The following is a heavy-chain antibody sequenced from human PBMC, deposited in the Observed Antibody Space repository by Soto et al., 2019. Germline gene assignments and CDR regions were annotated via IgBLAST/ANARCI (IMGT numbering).Heavy chain of an antibody. CDR1: CSAIGTSAYY. Sequence: LSLTCAVSCSAIGTSAYYWGWIRQAPGKGLEWIGSINHSGNTYLSPSLKDRVTMSVDTSKNSFSLKLRSATAADTGLYYCSRRAPEGFDPWGQGTLVTVSS. CDR3: SRRAPEGFDP. V-gene: IGHV4-39*01. J-gene: IGHJ5*02. CDR2: INHSGNT.